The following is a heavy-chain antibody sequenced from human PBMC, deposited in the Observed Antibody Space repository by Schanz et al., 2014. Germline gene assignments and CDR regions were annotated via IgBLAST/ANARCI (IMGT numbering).Heavy chain of an antibody. CDR2: IKKDGSEK. Sequence: EVQLVESGGGLVQPGGSLRLSCVASGFTFSNYWMTWVRQAPGKGLEWVANIKKDGSEKYYVDSVKGRFTISRDNSKNTLYLQMNSLRAEDTAVYYCARPALWFGDNCFDPWGQGTLVAVSA. J-gene: IGHJ5*02. CDR1: GFTFSNYW. D-gene: IGHD3-10*01. CDR3: ARPALWFGDNCFDP. V-gene: IGHV3-7*04.